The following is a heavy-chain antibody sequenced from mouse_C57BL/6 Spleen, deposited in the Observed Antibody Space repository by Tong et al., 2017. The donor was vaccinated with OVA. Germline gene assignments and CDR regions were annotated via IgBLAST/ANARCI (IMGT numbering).Heavy chain of an antibody. CDR1: GYTFTEYT. J-gene: IGHJ2*01. V-gene: IGHV1-62-2*01. D-gene: IGHD2-4*01. CDR2: FYPGSGSI. Sequence: VQLQESGAELVKPGASVKLSCKASGYTFTEYTIHWVKQRSGQGLEWIGWFYPGSGSIKYNEKFKDKATLTADKSYSTGYMELSRLTSEDSAVYFCARHLYEYEALYYFDYWGQGTTLTVSS. CDR3: ARHLYEYEALYYFDY.